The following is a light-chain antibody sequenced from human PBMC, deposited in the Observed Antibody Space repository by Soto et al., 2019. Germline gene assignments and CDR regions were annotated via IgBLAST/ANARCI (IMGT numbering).Light chain of an antibody. V-gene: IGKV3-20*01. Sequence: EIVLTQSPGTLSLSPGERATLSCRASQTVTSDSLAWYQQKPGQAPRLLIHGASSRATGIPDRFGGGVSGTDFTLSITRLEPKDFAVYYCHHYGTSPPYTFGQGTKLEIK. CDR3: HHYGTSPPYT. CDR2: GAS. J-gene: IGKJ2*01. CDR1: QTVTSDS.